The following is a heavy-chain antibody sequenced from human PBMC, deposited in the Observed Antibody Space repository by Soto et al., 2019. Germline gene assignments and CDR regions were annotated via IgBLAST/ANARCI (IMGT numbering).Heavy chain of an antibody. CDR3: AHRRSPIFGVALNYFDY. CDR2: IYWDDDK. D-gene: IGHD3-3*01. CDR1: GFSLSSTRVA. V-gene: IGHV2-5*02. Sequence: SGPTLVNPTQTLTLTCTFSGFSLSSTRVAVGWIRQPPGKALEWLALIYWDDDKRYSPFLKSRLTITKDTSKNQVVLTMTNMDPVDTATYFCAHRRSPIFGVALNYFDYWGQGTLVTVSS. J-gene: IGHJ4*02.